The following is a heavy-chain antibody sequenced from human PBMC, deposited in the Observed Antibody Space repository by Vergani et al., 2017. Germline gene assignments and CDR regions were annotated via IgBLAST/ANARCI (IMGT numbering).Heavy chain of an antibody. D-gene: IGHD5-18*01. Sequence: QVQLQESGPGLVKPSQTLSLTCTVSGGSISSGSYYWSWIRQPAGKGLEWIGRIYTSGSTNYNPSLKSRVTISVDTSKNQFSLKLSSVTAADTAVYYCAREVLQLWFNWFDPRGQGTLVTVSS. CDR3: AREVLQLWFNWFDP. J-gene: IGHJ5*02. CDR1: GGSISSGSYY. CDR2: IYTSGST. V-gene: IGHV4-61*02.